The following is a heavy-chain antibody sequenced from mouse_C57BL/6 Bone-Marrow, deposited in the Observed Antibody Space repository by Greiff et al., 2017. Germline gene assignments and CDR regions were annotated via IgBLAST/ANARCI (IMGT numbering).Heavy chain of an antibody. V-gene: IGHV5-6*01. CDR3: ADFLDY. J-gene: IGHJ2*01. CDR1: GFTFSSYG. Sequence: EVKLQESGGDLVKPGGSLKLSCAASGFTFSSYGMSWVRQTPDKRLEWVATISSGGSYTYYPDSVKGRFTISRDNAKNTLYLQRSRLKSEDTAMYYCADFLDYWGQGTTLTVSS. CDR2: ISSGGSYT.